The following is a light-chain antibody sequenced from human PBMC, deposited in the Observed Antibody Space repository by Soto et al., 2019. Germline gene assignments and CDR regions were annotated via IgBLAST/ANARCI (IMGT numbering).Light chain of an antibody. CDR1: QSVSGSY. J-gene: IGKJ4*01. Sequence: EIVLTQSPGGVSLSPGERATLSCRASQSVSGSYLAWYQQKPGQAPSLLIYGASTRATGIPDRFSGSGSGTDFTLTISRLEPEDVAVYYCQQYGSSSLTFGGGTKVEI. CDR2: GAS. CDR3: QQYGSSSLT. V-gene: IGKV3-20*01.